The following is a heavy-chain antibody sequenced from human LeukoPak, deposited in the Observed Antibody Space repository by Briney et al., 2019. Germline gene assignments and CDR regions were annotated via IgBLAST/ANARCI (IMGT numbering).Heavy chain of an antibody. Sequence: SETLSLTCAVSGYFISSGYYWGWIRQPPGKGLEWIGSIYHSGSTYYNPSLKSRVTISVDTSKNQFSLKLSSVTAADTAVYYCARHFVFGGTTDYWGQGTLVTVSS. CDR2: IYHSGST. D-gene: IGHD3-10*01. V-gene: IGHV4-38-2*01. J-gene: IGHJ4*02. CDR3: ARHFVFGGTTDY. CDR1: GYFISSGYY.